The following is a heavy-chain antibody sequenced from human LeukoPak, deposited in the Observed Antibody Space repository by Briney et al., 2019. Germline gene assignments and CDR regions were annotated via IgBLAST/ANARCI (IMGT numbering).Heavy chain of an antibody. Sequence: SETLSLTCTVSGGSISSGSYYWSWIRQPAGKGLEWIGRIYTSGSTNYNPSLKSRVTISVDTSKNQFSLKLSSVTAADTAVYYCARDGYYGSGSYYNVDYYYYYMDVWGKGTTVTISS. V-gene: IGHV4-61*02. CDR2: IYTSGST. D-gene: IGHD3-10*01. J-gene: IGHJ6*03. CDR3: ARDGYYGSGSYYNVDYYYYYMDV. CDR1: GGSISSGSYY.